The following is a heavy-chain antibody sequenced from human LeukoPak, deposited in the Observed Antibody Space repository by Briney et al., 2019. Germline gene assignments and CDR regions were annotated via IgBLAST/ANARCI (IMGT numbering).Heavy chain of an antibody. D-gene: IGHD6-19*01. CDR2: IYYSGST. J-gene: IGHJ4*02. CDR1: GGSISSSSYY. Sequence: SETLSLTCTVSGGSISSSSYYWGWIRRPPGKGLEWIGSIYYSGSTYYNPSLKSRVTISVDTSKNQFSLKLSSVTAADTAVYYCARGGSSGWLDYWGQGTLVTVSS. CDR3: ARGGSSGWLDY. V-gene: IGHV4-39*07.